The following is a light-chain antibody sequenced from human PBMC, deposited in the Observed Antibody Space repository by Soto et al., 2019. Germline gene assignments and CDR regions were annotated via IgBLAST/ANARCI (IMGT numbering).Light chain of an antibody. CDR2: GAS. CDR3: QNYCSSPT. J-gene: IGKJ4*01. CDR1: QSVSSSY. Sequence: EIVLTQSPGTLSLSPGEIATLSCRASQSVSSSYLAWYQQKPGQAPRLLIYGASSRATGIPDWFSGSGTGTDSTLNISXLVPGDFAVYTYQNYCSSPTFGGG. V-gene: IGKV3-20*01.